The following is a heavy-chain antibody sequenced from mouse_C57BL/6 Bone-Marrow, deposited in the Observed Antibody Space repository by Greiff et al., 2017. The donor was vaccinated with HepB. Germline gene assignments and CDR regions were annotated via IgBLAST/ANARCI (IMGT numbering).Heavy chain of an antibody. CDR2: IYPRSGNT. CDR3: ARRISTMVTSGDY. D-gene: IGHD2-2*01. CDR1: GYTFTSYG. Sequence: VHLVESGAELARPGASVKLSCKASGYTFTSYGISWVKQRTGQGLEWIGEIYPRSGNTYYNEKFKGKATLTADKSSSTAYMELRSLTSEDSAVYFCARRISTMVTSGDYWGQGTTLTVSS. V-gene: IGHV1-81*01. J-gene: IGHJ2*01.